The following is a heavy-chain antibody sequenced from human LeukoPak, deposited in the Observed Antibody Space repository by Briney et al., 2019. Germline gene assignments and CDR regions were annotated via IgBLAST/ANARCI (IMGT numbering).Heavy chain of an antibody. J-gene: IGHJ3*02. CDR1: GYSISSGYY. CDR2: IYHSGST. CDR3: ARQDGYCSSTSCYIFAFDI. Sequence: SETLSLTCAVSGYSISSGYYWGWIRQPPGKGLEWIGSIYHSGSTYYNPSLKSRVTISVDTSKDQFSLKLSSVTAADTAVYYCARQDGYCSSTSCYIFAFDIWGQRTMIAVSS. D-gene: IGHD2-2*02. V-gene: IGHV4-38-2*01.